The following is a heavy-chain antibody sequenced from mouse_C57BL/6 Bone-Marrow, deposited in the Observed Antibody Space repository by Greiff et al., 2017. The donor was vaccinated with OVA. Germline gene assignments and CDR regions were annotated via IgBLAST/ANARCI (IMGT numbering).Heavy chain of an antibody. V-gene: IGHV7-3*01. J-gene: IGHJ1*03. CDR3: ARFRHWYCDG. Sequence: EVMLVESGGGLVQPGGSLSLSCAASGFTFPDYYMSWVRQPPGTALAWLGFLRNTANGYTTEYSASVKGRFTISRDNSQSILYLQMKALRAEDSATYYCARFRHWYCDGWGTGTTGTGAS. CDR1: GFTFPDYY. CDR2: LRNTANGYTT.